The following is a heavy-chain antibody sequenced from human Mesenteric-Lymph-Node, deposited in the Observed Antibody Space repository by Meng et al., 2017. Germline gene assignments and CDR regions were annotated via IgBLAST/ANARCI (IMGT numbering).Heavy chain of an antibody. V-gene: IGHV4-31*03. CDR2: IHDSGST. D-gene: IGHD3-9*01. J-gene: IGHJ4*02. CDR3: ARDSDILTGYDY. Sequence: QVQLQESCPGLVQPSHALSLTCTVSGGSISSGGYYWSWIRQHPGKGLEWIGYIHDSGSTYYNPSLKSRVTISADTSKNQFSLKLSSVTAADTAVYYCARDSDILTGYDYWGQGTLVTVSS. CDR1: GGSISSGGYY.